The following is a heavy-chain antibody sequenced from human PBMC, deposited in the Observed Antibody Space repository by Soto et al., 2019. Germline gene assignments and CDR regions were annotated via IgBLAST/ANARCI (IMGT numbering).Heavy chain of an antibody. Sequence: ASVKVSCKASGYTFTSYYMHWVRQAPGQGLEWMGIINPSGGSTSYAQKFQGRLTMTTDTSTSTAYMDLGSLTSDDTAVYYCARTGRILNTAMATLYFDYWGQGTLVTVSS. V-gene: IGHV1-46*01. D-gene: IGHD5-18*01. CDR1: GYTFTSYY. CDR2: INPSGGST. J-gene: IGHJ4*02. CDR3: ARTGRILNTAMATLYFDY.